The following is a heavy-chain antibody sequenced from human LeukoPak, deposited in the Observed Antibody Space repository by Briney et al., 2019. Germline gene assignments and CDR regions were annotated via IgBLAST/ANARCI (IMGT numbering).Heavy chain of an antibody. CDR1: GISLSNYA. CDR3: AKYALGYCSGGSCLGGFDY. Sequence: TGGSLRLSCVVSGISLSNYAMSWVRQAPGKGLEWVSAISGSGGSTYYADSVKGRFTISRDNSKNTLYLQMNSLRAEDTAVYYCAKYALGYCSGGSCLGGFDYWGQGTLVTVSS. CDR2: ISGSGGST. J-gene: IGHJ4*02. V-gene: IGHV3-23*01. D-gene: IGHD2-15*01.